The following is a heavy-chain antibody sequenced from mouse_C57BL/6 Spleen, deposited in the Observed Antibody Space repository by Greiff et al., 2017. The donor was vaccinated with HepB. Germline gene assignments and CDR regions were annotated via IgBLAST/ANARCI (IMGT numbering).Heavy chain of an antibody. CDR1: GFSFTSYG. Sequence: VQLQQSGPGLVQPSQCLSITCTASGFSFTSYGVHWVRQSPGKGLEWLGVIWSGGSTDYYAAFISRLSISKDNSKSQVFFKMNSLQADDAAIYYCARNRPGYFDYWGQGTTLTVSS. V-gene: IGHV2-2*01. CDR3: ARNRPGYFDY. CDR2: IWSGGST. J-gene: IGHJ2*01.